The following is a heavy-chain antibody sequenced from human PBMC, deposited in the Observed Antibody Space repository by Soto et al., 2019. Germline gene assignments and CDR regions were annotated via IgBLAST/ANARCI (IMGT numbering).Heavy chain of an antibody. Sequence: EVQLVESGGGLVNPGGSLRLSCAASGFTFSRYSMNWVRQVPGKGLEWVSSISSRSSYIYFADSVRGRFTISRDNAKNSLYLQMDSLRAEDTGVYYCARDSAGTTESVRFDPWGQGTLVTVSS. D-gene: IGHD1-7*01. V-gene: IGHV3-21*01. CDR3: ARDSAGTTESVRFDP. J-gene: IGHJ5*02. CDR2: ISSRSSYI. CDR1: GFTFSRYS.